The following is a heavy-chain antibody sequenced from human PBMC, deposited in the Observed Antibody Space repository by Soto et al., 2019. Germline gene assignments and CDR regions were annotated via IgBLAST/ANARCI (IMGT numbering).Heavy chain of an antibody. CDR1: GFTFSSYA. V-gene: IGHV3-23*01. CDR3: AKDAGNPQWPSYYYSGMDV. Sequence: PGVSLRLSCAASGFTFSSYAMSWVRQSPGKGLEWVSAISGSGGSTYYADSVKGRFTISRDNSKNTLYLQMNSLRAEDTAVYYCAKDAGNPQWPSYYYSGMDVWGQGTTVTVS. J-gene: IGHJ6*02. D-gene: IGHD6-19*01. CDR2: ISGSGGST.